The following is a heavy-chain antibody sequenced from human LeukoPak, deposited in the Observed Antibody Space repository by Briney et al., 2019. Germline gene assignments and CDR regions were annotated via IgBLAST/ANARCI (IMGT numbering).Heavy chain of an antibody. J-gene: IGHJ4*02. CDR1: GYTFTSCG. CDR2: ISPYNSNT. CDR3: ARDLSSSSGYGY. Sequence: ASVKVSCKASGYTFTSCGIGWVRQAPGQGLEWMGWISPYNSNTNYAQKLQGRVTTTTDTSTSTAYMELRSLRSDDTAVYYCARDLSSSSGYGYWGQGTLVTVSS. D-gene: IGHD3-22*01. V-gene: IGHV1-18*01.